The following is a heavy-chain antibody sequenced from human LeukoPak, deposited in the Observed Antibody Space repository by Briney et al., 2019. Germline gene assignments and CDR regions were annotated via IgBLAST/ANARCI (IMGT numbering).Heavy chain of an antibody. CDR3: VRSRGDLDY. D-gene: IGHD3-16*01. CDR1: GDSVSSNSAA. V-gene: IGHV6-1*01. Sequence: SQTLSLTCAISGDSVSSNSAAWDWIRQSPARGLEWLGRTYYRSKWHNDYAPSVKSRITINPDTSKNQFSLQVNSMTPEDTAVYYCVRSRGDLDYWGQGTLVTVSS. CDR2: TYYRSKWHN. J-gene: IGHJ4*02.